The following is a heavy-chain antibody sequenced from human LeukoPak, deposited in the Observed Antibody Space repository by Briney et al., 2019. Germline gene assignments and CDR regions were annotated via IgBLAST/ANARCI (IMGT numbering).Heavy chain of an antibody. CDR2: IRYDGSNK. Sequence: GGSLRLSCAASGFTFSSFGMHWVRQAPGKGLEWVAFIRYDGSNKYCADSVKGRFTISRDNSKNTMYLQMNSLRAEDTAVYYCAKGDNGALHFWGRGTMVTVSS. CDR3: AKGDNGALHF. D-gene: IGHD2-8*01. V-gene: IGHV3-30*02. J-gene: IGHJ3*01. CDR1: GFTFSSFG.